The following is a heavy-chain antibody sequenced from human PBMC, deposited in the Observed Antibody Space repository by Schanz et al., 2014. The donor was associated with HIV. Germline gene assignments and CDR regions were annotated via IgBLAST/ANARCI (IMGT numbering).Heavy chain of an antibody. D-gene: IGHD6-6*01. CDR1: GYTFSAYD. CDR3: ARARAKIEGRPVGNWFDP. J-gene: IGHJ5*02. Sequence: QVQLVQSGAEVKKPGASVEVSCEASGYTFSAYDINWVRQAAGQGPEWMGWMNPNSGNTGYAQKFQGRVDMTRTTSISTAYMELRGLTSEDTAVYFCARARAKIEGRPVGNWFDPWGQGTLVTVSS. V-gene: IGHV1-8*02. CDR2: MNPNSGNT.